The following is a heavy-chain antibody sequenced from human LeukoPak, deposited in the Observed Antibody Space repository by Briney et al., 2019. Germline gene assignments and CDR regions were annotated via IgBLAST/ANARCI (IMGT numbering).Heavy chain of an antibody. Sequence: ASVKVSCKASGYTFTVYYMHWVRQAPGQGLEWMGIINPSGGSTSYAQKFQGRVTMTRDTSTSTVYMELRSLKSEDTAVYYCARDQIVGPTQLDSWGQGTLVTVSS. CDR3: ARDQIVGPTQLDS. CDR1: GYTFTVYY. CDR2: INPSGGST. V-gene: IGHV1-46*01. D-gene: IGHD1-26*01. J-gene: IGHJ4*02.